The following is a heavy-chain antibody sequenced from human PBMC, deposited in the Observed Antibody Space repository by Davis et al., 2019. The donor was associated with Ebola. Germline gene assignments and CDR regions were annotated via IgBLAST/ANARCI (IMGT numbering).Heavy chain of an antibody. D-gene: IGHD6-13*01. Sequence: GESLKISCAASGFTFSSYAMSWVRQAPGKGLEWVSVISGSGGSTYYADSVKGRFTISRDNAKNTLYLQMNSLRAEDTAVYYCARGQQLVNYWGQGTLVTVSS. V-gene: IGHV3-23*01. CDR1: GFTFSSYA. CDR2: ISGSGGST. CDR3: ARGQQLVNY. J-gene: IGHJ4*02.